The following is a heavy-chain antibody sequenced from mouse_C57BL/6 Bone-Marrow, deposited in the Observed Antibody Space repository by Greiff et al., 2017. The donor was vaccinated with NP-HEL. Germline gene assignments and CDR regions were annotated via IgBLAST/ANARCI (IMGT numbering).Heavy chain of an antibody. Sequence: EVKLVESGAELVRPGASVKLSCTASGFNIKDDYMHWVKQRPEQGLEWIGWIDPENGDTEYASKFQGKATITADTSSNTAYLQLSSLTSEDTAVYYCTTGITTVVAPFAYWGQGTLVTVSA. CDR1: GFNIKDDY. CDR2: IDPENGDT. V-gene: IGHV14-4*01. D-gene: IGHD1-1*01. CDR3: TTGITTVVAPFAY. J-gene: IGHJ3*01.